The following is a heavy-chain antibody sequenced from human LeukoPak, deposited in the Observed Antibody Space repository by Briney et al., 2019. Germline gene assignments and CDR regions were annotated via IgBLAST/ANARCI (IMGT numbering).Heavy chain of an antibody. D-gene: IGHD6-13*01. Sequence: GGSLRLSCAASGFTFSSYAMSWVRQAPGKGLEWVSGISGSGDNTYYADSVKGRFTISRDNSKNTPYLQMNSLRAEDTAVYYCAKSIHSSSWLFDYWGQGTLVTVSS. CDR1: GFTFSSYA. J-gene: IGHJ4*02. CDR3: AKSIHSSSWLFDY. CDR2: ISGSGDNT. V-gene: IGHV3-23*01.